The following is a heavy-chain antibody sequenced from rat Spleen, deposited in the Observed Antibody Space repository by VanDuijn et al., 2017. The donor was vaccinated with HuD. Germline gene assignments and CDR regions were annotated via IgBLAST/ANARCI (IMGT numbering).Heavy chain of an antibody. Sequence: EVQLVESGGGLVQPGRSLKLSCAAPGFTFSDYYLAWVRQAPKKGLEWVASISYEGSGTYYGDSVKGRFTISRDNAQSTLYLQMNSLRSEDTATYYCATPLPHWGLGVLVTVSS. CDR2: ISYEGSGT. V-gene: IGHV5-22*01. J-gene: IGHJ2*01. CDR3: ATPLPH. D-gene: IGHD3-1*01. CDR1: GFTFSDYY.